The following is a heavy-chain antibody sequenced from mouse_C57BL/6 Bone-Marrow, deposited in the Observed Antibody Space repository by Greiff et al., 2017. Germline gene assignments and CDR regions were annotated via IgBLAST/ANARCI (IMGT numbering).Heavy chain of an antibody. CDR3: ARHLCPYYAMDY. Sequence: EVQLVESGGDLVKPGGSLKLSCAASGFTFSSYGMPWVRQTPDKRLEWVATISSGGSYTYYPYSVKGRFTITRDNAKNTLYLQMSSLKSEDTTLYYCARHLCPYYAMDYWGQGTSVTVSS. J-gene: IGHJ4*01. V-gene: IGHV5-6*01. D-gene: IGHD6-5*01. CDR1: GFTFSSYG. CDR2: ISSGGSYT.